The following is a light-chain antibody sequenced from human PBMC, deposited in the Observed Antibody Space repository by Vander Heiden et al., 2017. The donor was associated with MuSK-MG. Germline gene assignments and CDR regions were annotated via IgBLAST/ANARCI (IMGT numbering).Light chain of an antibody. Sequence: DIQVTQSPSSLSASVGDRVTITCRASQSISSFLNWYQQKEGKAPKLLIYAASSLQSGVPSRFSGSGSGTDFTLTISRLQPGDFATYYCQQRHSSPNTFGLGTTVDIK. V-gene: IGKV1-39*01. CDR3: QQRHSSPNT. CDR1: QSISSF. J-gene: IGKJ1*01. CDR2: AAS.